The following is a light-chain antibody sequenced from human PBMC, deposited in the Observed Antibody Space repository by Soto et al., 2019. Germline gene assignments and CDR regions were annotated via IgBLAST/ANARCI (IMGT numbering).Light chain of an antibody. Sequence: EIVMTQSPATLSVSPGERATLSCRASQSVSSNLAWYQQKPGQAPRLLIYGASTRATGIPARFSGSGSGTEFTLTISSLQSEDFAVYYCQQYVTSSPRTFGQGTKAEIK. V-gene: IGKV3-15*01. CDR1: QSVSSN. J-gene: IGKJ1*01. CDR3: QQYVTSSPRT. CDR2: GAS.